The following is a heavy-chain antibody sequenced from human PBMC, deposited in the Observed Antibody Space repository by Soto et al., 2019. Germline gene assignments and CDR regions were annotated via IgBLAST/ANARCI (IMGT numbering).Heavy chain of an antibody. Sequence: QVQLVQSGAEVKKPGSSVKVSCKASGGTFSSYAISWVRQAPGQGLEWMGGIIPIFGTANYAQKFQGRVMITADEATSTAYMELSSLRSEDTAVYYCAISNYDILTGGYYYGMDVWGQGTTVTVSS. J-gene: IGHJ6*02. CDR1: GGTFSSYA. D-gene: IGHD3-9*01. V-gene: IGHV1-69*01. CDR3: AISNYDILTGGYYYGMDV. CDR2: IIPIFGTA.